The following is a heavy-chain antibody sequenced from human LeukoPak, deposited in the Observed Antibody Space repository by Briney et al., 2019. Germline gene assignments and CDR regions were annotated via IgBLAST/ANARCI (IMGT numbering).Heavy chain of an antibody. CDR3: TRDSSGSAGWSDAFDL. Sequence: GGSLRLSCTASGFTFSEYSFNWVRQAPGKGLEWVSYMTGTGLNIYYRDSVKGRFTISGDNARHSLFLHMSSLRVEDTAVYYCTRDSSGSAGWSDAFDLWGPGTMVTVSS. D-gene: IGHD6-19*01. J-gene: IGHJ3*01. V-gene: IGHV3-48*01. CDR2: MTGTGLNI. CDR1: GFTFSEYS.